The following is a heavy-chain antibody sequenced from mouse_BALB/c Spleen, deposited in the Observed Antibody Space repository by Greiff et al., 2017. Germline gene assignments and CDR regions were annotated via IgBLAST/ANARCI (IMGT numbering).Heavy chain of an antibody. V-gene: IGHV2-9*02. D-gene: IGHD2-4*01. J-gene: IGHJ4*01. CDR2: IWAGGST. Sequence: VQLKESGPGLVAPSQSLSITCTVSGFSLTSYGVHWVRQPPGKGLEWLGVIWAGGSTNYNSALMSRLSISKDNSKSQVFLKMNSLQTDDTAMYYCARAAYYDYDGYAMDYWGQGTSVTVSS. CDR1: GFSLTSYG. CDR3: ARAAYYDYDGYAMDY.